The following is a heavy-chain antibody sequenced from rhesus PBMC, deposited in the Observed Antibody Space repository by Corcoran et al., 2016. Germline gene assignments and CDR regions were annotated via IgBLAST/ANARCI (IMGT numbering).Heavy chain of an antibody. J-gene: IGHJ4*01. D-gene: IGHD3-3*01. CDR3: ARESSSNFWSGYYSDY. Sequence: QVQLQESGSGLVKPSETLSLTCAVSGGSFSGYYWGWFRQLPGKGLEWIGYISGSSGSTDYNPSLKSRVTISTDTSKNQFSLKLSSVTAADTAVYYCARESSSNFWSGYYSDYWGQGVLVTVSS. CDR2: ISGSSGST. V-gene: IGHV4-165*01. CDR1: GGSFSGYY.